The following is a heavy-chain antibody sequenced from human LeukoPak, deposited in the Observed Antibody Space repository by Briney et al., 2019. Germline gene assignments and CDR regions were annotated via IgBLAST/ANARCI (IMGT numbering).Heavy chain of an antibody. CDR3: ASYGPITIFGVALDYYFDY. D-gene: IGHD3-3*01. Sequence: SETLSLTCTVSGGSISSSSYYWGWIRQPPGKGLEWIGSIYYSGSTYYNPSLKSRVTISVDTSKNQFSLKLSSVTAADTAVYYCASYGPITIFGVALDYYFDYGGQGTLVTVSS. J-gene: IGHJ4*02. CDR2: IYYSGST. CDR1: GGSISSSSYY. V-gene: IGHV4-39*01.